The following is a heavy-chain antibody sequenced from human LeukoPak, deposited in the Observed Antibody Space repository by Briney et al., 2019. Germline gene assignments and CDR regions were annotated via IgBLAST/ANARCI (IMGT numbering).Heavy chain of an antibody. Sequence: GGSLRLSCAASGFTFSSYWMSWVRQAPGKGLEWVANIKQGGRGKFYVDSVKGRFTISRDNAKNSLYLQMNSLRAEDTAVYYCAREVYDGVLDYWGQGTLVTVSS. CDR1: GFTFSSYW. D-gene: IGHD3-3*01. J-gene: IGHJ4*02. CDR2: IKQGGRGK. CDR3: AREVYDGVLDY. V-gene: IGHV3-7*01.